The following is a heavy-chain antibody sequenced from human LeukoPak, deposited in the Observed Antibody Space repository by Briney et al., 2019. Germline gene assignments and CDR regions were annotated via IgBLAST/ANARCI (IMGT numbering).Heavy chain of an antibody. CDR3: ARDQLYCTGGYCYFDS. CDR2: INGDGRSI. D-gene: IGHD2-8*02. V-gene: IGHV3-74*01. J-gene: IGHJ4*02. CDR1: GFTFSNYW. Sequence: PGGSLRLSCVVSGFTFSNYWMHWVRQAPGKGLVWVSRINGDGRSISYADSVKGRFTISRDNAKNTLYLQMNSLRAEDTALYYCARDQLYCTGGYCYFDSWGQGTLVTVPS.